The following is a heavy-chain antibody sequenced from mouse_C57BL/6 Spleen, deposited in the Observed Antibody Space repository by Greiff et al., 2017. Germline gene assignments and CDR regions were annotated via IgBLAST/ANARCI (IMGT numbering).Heavy chain of an antibody. CDR1: GYAFTNYL. Sequence: VQLQQSGAELVRPGTSVKVSCKASGYAFTNYLIEWVKQRPGQGLEWIGVINPGSGGTNYNEKFKGKATLTADKSSSTAYMQLSSLTSEDSAVYFCARGADYYGSSFDYWGQGTTLTVSS. V-gene: IGHV1-54*01. D-gene: IGHD1-1*01. CDR3: ARGADYYGSSFDY. J-gene: IGHJ2*01. CDR2: INPGSGGT.